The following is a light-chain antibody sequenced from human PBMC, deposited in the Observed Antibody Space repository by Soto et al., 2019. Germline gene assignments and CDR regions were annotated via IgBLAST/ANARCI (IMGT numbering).Light chain of an antibody. CDR2: EVS. CDR1: SSDVGSHNL. Sequence: QSALTQPASVSGSPGQSITISCTGTSSDVGSHNLVSGYQQHPGQAPKLMIYEVSKRPLGVSARFAASKSGNTASLTISGLQAEDEADYYCCSYGGSRAVFGGGTQLTVL. V-gene: IGLV2-23*02. J-gene: IGLJ7*01. CDR3: CSYGGSRAV.